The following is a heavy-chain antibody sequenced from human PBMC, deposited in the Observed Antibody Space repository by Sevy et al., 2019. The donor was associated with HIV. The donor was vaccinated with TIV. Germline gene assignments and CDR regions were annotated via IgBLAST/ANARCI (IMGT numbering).Heavy chain of an antibody. D-gene: IGHD3-22*01. Sequence: GGSLRLSCAASGFTFSTYAMSWVRQAPGKGLEWVSVISGGGGDTYYAESVKGRFTISRDNSKNTLYLQMNSLRAEDTAVYYYPKDAYYYDGSGYSMSQWYYGMGVWGQGTTVTVSS. V-gene: IGHV3-23*01. CDR1: GFTFSTYA. J-gene: IGHJ6*02. CDR2: ISGGGGDT. CDR3: PKDAYYYDGSGYSMSQWYYGMGV.